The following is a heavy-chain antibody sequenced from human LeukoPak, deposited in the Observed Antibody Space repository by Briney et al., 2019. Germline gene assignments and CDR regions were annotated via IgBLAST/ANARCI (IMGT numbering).Heavy chain of an antibody. V-gene: IGHV3-30*01. J-gene: IGHJ4*02. CDR3: ARDRSQRAYSYGPDGE. Sequence: GRSLRLSCAASGFTFSSYAMHWVRQAPGKGLEWVAVISYGGSNKFYADSVKGRFTISRDNSKNTLFLQMNSLRAEDTAVYYCARDRSQRAYSYGPDGEWGQGTLVTVSS. CDR2: ISYGGSNK. CDR1: GFTFSSYA. D-gene: IGHD5-18*01.